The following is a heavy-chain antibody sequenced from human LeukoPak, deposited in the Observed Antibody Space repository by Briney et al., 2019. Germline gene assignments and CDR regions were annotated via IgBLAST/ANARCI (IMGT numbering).Heavy chain of an antibody. J-gene: IGHJ4*02. CDR2: IYYTGST. Sequence: SETLSLTCTVSGGSVSSGSYYWGWIRQPPGKGLEWIGSIYYTGSTYYNPSLKSRVTISVDTSKNQFSLKLSSVTAADTAVFYCARLGYRAVAGPTGGFWGQGTLVTVSS. V-gene: IGHV4-39*01. D-gene: IGHD6-19*01. CDR1: GGSVSSGSYY. CDR3: ARLGYRAVAGPTGGF.